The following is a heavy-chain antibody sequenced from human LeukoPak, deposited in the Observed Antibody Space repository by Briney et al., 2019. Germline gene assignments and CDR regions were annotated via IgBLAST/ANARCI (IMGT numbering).Heavy chain of an antibody. Sequence: SETLSLTCTVSGGSISSSYYYWGWIRQPPGKGLEWIGSIYYSGSTNYNPSLKSRVTISVDTSKNQFSLRLSSVTAADTAVYYCASGSSFVPTYYFDYWGQGTLVTVSS. CDR3: ASGSSFVPTYYFDY. J-gene: IGHJ4*02. CDR2: IYYSGST. V-gene: IGHV4-39*07. D-gene: IGHD3-3*01. CDR1: GGSISSSYYY.